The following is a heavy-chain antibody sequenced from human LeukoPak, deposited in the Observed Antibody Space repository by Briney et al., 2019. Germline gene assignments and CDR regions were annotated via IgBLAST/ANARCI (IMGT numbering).Heavy chain of an antibody. CDR3: ARDSIAAAGDY. Sequence: GGSLRLSCAASGFIFSSYYMHWVRQAPGKGLVWVPRINSDGTNTTYADSVKGRFTISRDNAKNTLYLQMNSLRADDTAVYYCARDSIAAAGDYWGQGILVTVSS. CDR1: GFIFSSYY. CDR2: INSDGTNT. V-gene: IGHV3-74*01. D-gene: IGHD6-13*01. J-gene: IGHJ4*02.